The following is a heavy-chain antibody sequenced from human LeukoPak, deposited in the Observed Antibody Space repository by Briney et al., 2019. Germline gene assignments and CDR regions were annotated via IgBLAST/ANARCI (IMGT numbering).Heavy chain of an antibody. CDR3: ARDHVVGATTWIDY. D-gene: IGHD1-26*01. J-gene: IGHJ4*02. CDR1: GGSISSYY. Sequence: PSETLSLTCTVSGGSISSYYWSWIRQPPGKGLEWIGYIYYSGSTNYHPSLKSRVTISVDTSKNQFSLKLSSVTAADTAVYYCARDHVVGATTWIDYWGQGTLVTVSS. V-gene: IGHV4-59*01. CDR2: IYYSGST.